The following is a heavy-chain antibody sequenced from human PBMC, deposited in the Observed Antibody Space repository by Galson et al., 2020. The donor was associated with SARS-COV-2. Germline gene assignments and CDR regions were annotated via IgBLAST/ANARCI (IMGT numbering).Heavy chain of an antibody. V-gene: IGHV3-21*06. Sequence: NSGGSLRLSCAASGFTFTYHYMNWVRQAPGKGLEWVSSISGSGNYIFYADSLKGRVTTSRDNAKSSMYLQMDSLRAEDTAVYYCVRDPSRAAAYQGAFDSWGPGTMVTVSP. J-gene: IGHJ3*01. CDR1: GFTFTYHY. CDR2: ISGSGNYI. CDR3: VRDPSRAAAYQGAFDS. D-gene: IGHD6-13*01.